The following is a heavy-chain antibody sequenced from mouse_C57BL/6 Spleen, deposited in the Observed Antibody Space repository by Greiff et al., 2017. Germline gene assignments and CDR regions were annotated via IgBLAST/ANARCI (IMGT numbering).Heavy chain of an antibody. CDR1: GYTFTSYT. Sequence: VMLVESGAELARPGASVKMSCKASGYTFTSYTMHWVKQRPGQGLEWIGYINPSSGYTKYNQKFKDKATLTADKSSSTAYMQLSSLTSEDSAVYYCARGGSSGLDYWGQGTTLTVSS. CDR3: ARGGSSGLDY. V-gene: IGHV1-4*01. D-gene: IGHD3-2*02. J-gene: IGHJ2*01. CDR2: INPSSGYT.